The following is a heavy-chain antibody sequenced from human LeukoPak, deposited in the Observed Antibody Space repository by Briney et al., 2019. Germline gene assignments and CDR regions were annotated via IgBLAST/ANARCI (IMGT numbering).Heavy chain of an antibody. V-gene: IGHV1-8*03. CDR2: MNPNSGNT. CDR3: ARGYNWNVGNWFDP. Sequence: ASVKVSCKASGYTFTSYDINWVRQATGQGLEWMGWMNPNSGNTGYAQKFQGRVTITRNTSISTAYMELSSLRSEDTAVYYCARGYNWNVGNWFDPWGQGTLVTVSS. D-gene: IGHD1-1*01. CDR1: GYTFTSYD. J-gene: IGHJ5*02.